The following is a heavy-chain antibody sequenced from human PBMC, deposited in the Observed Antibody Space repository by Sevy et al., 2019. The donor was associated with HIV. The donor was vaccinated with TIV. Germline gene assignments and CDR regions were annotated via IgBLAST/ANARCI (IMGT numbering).Heavy chain of an antibody. CDR1: GFTFSSYS. J-gene: IGHJ4*02. Sequence: GGSLRLSCAASGFTFSSYSMNWVRQAPGKGLEWVSSISSSSSYINYADSVKGRFTISRDNAKNSLYLQMNSLRAEDTAVYYCARDGKFGGASDYWGQGTLVTVSS. D-gene: IGHD3-16*01. V-gene: IGHV3-21*01. CDR2: ISSSSSYI. CDR3: ARDGKFGGASDY.